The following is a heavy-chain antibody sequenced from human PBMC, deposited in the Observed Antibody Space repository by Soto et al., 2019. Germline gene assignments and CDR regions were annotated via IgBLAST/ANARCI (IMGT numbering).Heavy chain of an antibody. V-gene: IGHV3-15*01. Sequence: VGSLRLSCAASGFSFSDAWMSWVRQAPGKGLEWIGRIKTKTDGGTTDYAAPVKGRFTISRDDSINTLYLQTNSLKTEDTAVYYCTSGSSWYHLGYWGQGTPVTVSS. D-gene: IGHD6-13*01. CDR3: TSGSSWYHLGY. CDR1: GFSFSDAW. CDR2: IKTKTDGGTT. J-gene: IGHJ4*02.